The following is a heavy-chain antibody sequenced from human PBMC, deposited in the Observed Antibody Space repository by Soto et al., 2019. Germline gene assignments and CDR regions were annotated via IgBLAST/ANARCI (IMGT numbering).Heavy chain of an antibody. V-gene: IGHV1-18*01. CDR3: ARDAQPKGVAADGASDY. J-gene: IGHJ4*02. D-gene: IGHD6-19*01. CDR1: GYTFKNYG. CDR2: ITTYNGNR. Sequence: QVQLVQSGPEVKTPGASVKISCKASGYTFKNYGIKWVRQAPGQGLEWVGWITTYNGNRYSAEQFQGRVTMTTDTSTSPTDMELRSLTSDDTGGYYCARDAQPKGVAADGASDYWGQGTLVTVAS.